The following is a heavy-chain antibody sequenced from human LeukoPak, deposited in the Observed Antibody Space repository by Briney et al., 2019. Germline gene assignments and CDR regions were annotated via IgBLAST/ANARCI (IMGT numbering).Heavy chain of an antibody. D-gene: IGHD3-10*01. Sequence: GGSLRLSCGASGFXFSSYAMHWVRQAPGKGLEWVAVISYDGSNKFYADSVKGRFTLSRDNSKNTLYLQMNSLGIEDTAVYYCGRGSVGFGELNYWGQGTLVTVSS. CDR3: GRGSVGFGELNY. CDR2: ISYDGSNK. V-gene: IGHV3-30-3*01. CDR1: GFXFSSYA. J-gene: IGHJ4*02.